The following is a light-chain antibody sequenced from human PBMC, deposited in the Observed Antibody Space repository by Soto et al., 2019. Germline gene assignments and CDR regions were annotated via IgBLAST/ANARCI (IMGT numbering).Light chain of an antibody. V-gene: IGLV2-14*01. Sequence: QSVLTQPASGSGSPGQSITISCTGTSSDVGGYNYVSWYQQHPGRAPQLMIYDVSNRPSGVSNRFSGSRSGNTASLTISGLKTEDEADYYCSSYTSSSTVVFGGGTKLTVL. CDR2: DVS. CDR1: SSDVGGYNY. CDR3: SSYTSSSTVV. J-gene: IGLJ2*01.